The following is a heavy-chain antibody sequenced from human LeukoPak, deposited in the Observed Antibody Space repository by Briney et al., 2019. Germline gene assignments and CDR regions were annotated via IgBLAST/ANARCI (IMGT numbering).Heavy chain of an antibody. CDR1: GGTFTSYA. V-gene: IGHV1-69*04. CDR3: AKSRGYSGYDSGFDY. J-gene: IGHJ4*02. Sequence: SVRVSCKASGGTFTSYAISWVRQAPGQGLEWMGRIIPILGIANYAQKFQGRVTITADKSTSTAYMELSSLRSEDTAVYYCAKSRGYSGYDSGFDYWGQGALVTVSS. CDR2: IIPILGIA. D-gene: IGHD5-12*01.